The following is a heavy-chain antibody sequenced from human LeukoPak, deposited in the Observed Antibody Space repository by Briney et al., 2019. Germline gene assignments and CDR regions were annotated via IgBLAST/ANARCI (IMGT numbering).Heavy chain of an antibody. CDR3: ARDKVEGFDP. V-gene: IGHV4-59*01. Sequence: KPSETLSLTCTVSGGSISSYYWSWIRQPPGKGLEWIGYIYYSGSTNYNPSLKSRVTISVDASKNQFSLKLSSVTAADTAVYYCARDKVEGFDPWGQGTLVTVSS. D-gene: IGHD2-15*01. CDR2: IYYSGST. J-gene: IGHJ5*02. CDR1: GGSISSYY.